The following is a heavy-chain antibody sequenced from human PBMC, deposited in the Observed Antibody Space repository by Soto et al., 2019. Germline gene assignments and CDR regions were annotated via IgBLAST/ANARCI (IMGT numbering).Heavy chain of an antibody. CDR1: GFTFSSYA. CDR2: VSYDGSNQ. Sequence: QVQLVESGGGVVQPGRSLRLSCAASGFTFSSYAMHWVRQAPGKGLEWVAVVSYDGSNQYYADSVKGRFTPSRDNSKNTIELQMNSLRAADRAVYYSARDNLGGSGSYTFAHWGQGTPVTVSS. CDR3: ARDNLGGSGSYTFAH. V-gene: IGHV3-30-3*01. J-gene: IGHJ4*02. D-gene: IGHD3-10*01.